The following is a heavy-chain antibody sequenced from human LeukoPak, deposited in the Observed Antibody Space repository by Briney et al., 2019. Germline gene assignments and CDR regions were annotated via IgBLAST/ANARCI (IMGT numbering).Heavy chain of an antibody. CDR1: GFTFSSYA. J-gene: IGHJ4*02. V-gene: IGHV3-23*01. Sequence: PGGSLRLSCAASGFTFSSYAMSWVRQAPGKGLEWVSAISGSGGSTYYADSVKGRFTISRDNSKNTLYLQMNSLRAEDTAVYYCAKARNYGSGSEYYFDYWGQGTLVTVSS. D-gene: IGHD3-10*01. CDR3: AKARNYGSGSEYYFDY. CDR2: ISGSGGST.